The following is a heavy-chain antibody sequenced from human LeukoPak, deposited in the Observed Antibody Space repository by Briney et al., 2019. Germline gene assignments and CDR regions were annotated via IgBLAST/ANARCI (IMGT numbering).Heavy chain of an antibody. V-gene: IGHV3-33*01. D-gene: IGHD2-2*01. J-gene: IGHJ3*02. CDR1: GFTFSSYG. Sequence: GGSLRLSCAASGFTFSSYGMHWVRKAPGKGLEWVAVIWYDGSNKYYADSVKGRFTISRDNSKNTLYLQMNSLRAEGTAVYYCARAPPAGAFDIWGQGTMVTVSS. CDR2: IWYDGSNK. CDR3: ARAPPAGAFDI.